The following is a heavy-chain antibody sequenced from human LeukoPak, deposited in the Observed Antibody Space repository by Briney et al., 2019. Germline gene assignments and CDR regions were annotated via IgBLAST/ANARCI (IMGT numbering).Heavy chain of an antibody. CDR3: ARDSRVVAAMDYYYGMDV. J-gene: IGHJ6*02. Sequence: GGSLRLSCAASGFTFSSDSMNWVRQAPGKGLEWVSSISSSSSYIYYADSVKGRFTISRDNAKNSLYLQMNSLRAEDTAVYYCARDSRVVAAMDYYYGMDVWGQGTTVTVSS. CDR1: GFTFSSDS. CDR2: ISSSSSYI. D-gene: IGHD2-15*01. V-gene: IGHV3-21*01.